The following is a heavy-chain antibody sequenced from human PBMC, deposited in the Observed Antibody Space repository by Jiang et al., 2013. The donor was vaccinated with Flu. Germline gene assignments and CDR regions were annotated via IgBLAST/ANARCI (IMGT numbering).Heavy chain of an antibody. V-gene: IGHV6-1*01. CDR1: GDSVSNNXAA. Sequence: SLTCAISGDSVSNNXAAWVWIRQSPSRGLEWLGRTYYRSSWIYEYAASVKGRITIIPDTSRNQFSLQLSSVTPEDTAMYYCTSGNYYFGSWGQGTLVTVSP. CDR2: TYYRSSWIY. CDR3: TSGNYYFGS. J-gene: IGHJ4*02. D-gene: IGHD5-24*01.